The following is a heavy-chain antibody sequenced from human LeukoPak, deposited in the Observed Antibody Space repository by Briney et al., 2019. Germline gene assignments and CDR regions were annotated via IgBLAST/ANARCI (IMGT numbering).Heavy chain of an antibody. CDR1: GFTFSGSA. D-gene: IGHD3-10*01. V-gene: IGHV3-73*01. CDR3: SRTSDSAWYFDL. CDR2: VRSKNNYYAT. Sequence: GGSLKLSCAASGFTFSGSAMHWVRLASGKGLEWVGRVRSKNNYYATTYAAPVRGRFTISRDDSKNMAYLQMDSLKAEDTAVYFCSRTSDSAWYFDLWGRGTLVTVSS. J-gene: IGHJ2*01.